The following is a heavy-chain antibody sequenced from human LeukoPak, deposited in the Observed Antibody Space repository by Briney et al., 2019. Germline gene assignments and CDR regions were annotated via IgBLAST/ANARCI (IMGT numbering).Heavy chain of an antibody. CDR2: IFYSGST. J-gene: IGHJ6*03. CDR1: GGSISSYY. Sequence: SETLSLTCTVSGGSISSYYWSWIRQSAGKALEWIGSIFYSGSTYYNPSLKSRVTISVDTSMTQFSLKLSSVTAADTAVYYCARSYYSSGWANYYYYYMDVWGKGTTVTISS. CDR3: ARSYYSSGWANYYYYYMDV. V-gene: IGHV4-59*05. D-gene: IGHD6-19*01.